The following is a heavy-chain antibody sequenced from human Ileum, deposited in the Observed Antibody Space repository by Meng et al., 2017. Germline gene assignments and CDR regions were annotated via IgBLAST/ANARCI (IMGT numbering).Heavy chain of an antibody. CDR3: ARADYVRYFNL. CDR1: CGSIESNSG. CDR2: VYHSGST. J-gene: IGHJ2*01. V-gene: IGHV4-4*02. Sequence: VQLQESGPGLGEPSETLSLPCAFSCGSIESNSGWTWIRQPPGQGLEWIGEVYHSGSTHYNPSLQSRVTISIDNSKNRFSLSLNSVTAADTAIYYCARADYVRYFNLWGRGTLVTVSS. D-gene: IGHD3-10*02.